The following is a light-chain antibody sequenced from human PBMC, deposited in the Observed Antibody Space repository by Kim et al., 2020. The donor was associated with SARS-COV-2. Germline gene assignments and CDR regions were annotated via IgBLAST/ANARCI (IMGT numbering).Light chain of an antibody. J-gene: IGKJ4*01. V-gene: IGKV1-33*01. CDR1: HDISNY. CDR3: QQFDTLPLT. CDR2: DTS. Sequence: DIQMTQSPSSLSASVGDRVTITCQASHDISNYLNWYQQNPGKAPKLVIYDTSNLETGVPSRFSGSGSGTDFTFTISSLQPEDIATYYCQQFDTLPLTFGGGTKLEI.